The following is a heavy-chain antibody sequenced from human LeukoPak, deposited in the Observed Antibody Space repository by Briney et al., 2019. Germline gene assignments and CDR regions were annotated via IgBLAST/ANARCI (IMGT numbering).Heavy chain of an antibody. Sequence: GASVKVSCKASGYTFTSYGISWVRQAPGQGLEWMGWISAYNGNTNYAQKLQGRVTMTTDTCTSTAYMELRSLRSDDTAVYYCARTYYYDSSGNWFDPWGQGTLVTVSS. J-gene: IGHJ5*02. D-gene: IGHD3-22*01. CDR1: GYTFTSYG. CDR2: ISAYNGNT. CDR3: ARTYYYDSSGNWFDP. V-gene: IGHV1-18*01.